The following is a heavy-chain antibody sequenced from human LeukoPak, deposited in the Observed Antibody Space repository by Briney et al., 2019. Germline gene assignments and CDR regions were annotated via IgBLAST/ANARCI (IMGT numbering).Heavy chain of an antibody. Sequence: GGSLRLSCAASGFTFDDYGMSWVRHAPGKGLEWVSGINWNGGSTGYADSVKGRFTISRDNAKNSLYLQMNSLRAEDTALYYCARGILTGLGYYYYYMDVWGKGTTVTVSS. CDR2: INWNGGST. D-gene: IGHD3-9*01. CDR3: ARGILTGLGYYYYYMDV. CDR1: GFTFDDYG. J-gene: IGHJ6*03. V-gene: IGHV3-20*04.